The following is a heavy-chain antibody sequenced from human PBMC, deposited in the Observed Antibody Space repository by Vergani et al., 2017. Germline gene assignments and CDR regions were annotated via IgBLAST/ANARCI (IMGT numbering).Heavy chain of an antibody. J-gene: IGHJ6*02. CDR1: GYTFTNYG. V-gene: IGHV1-18*01. Sequence: QVQLVQSGAEVKKPGASVKVSCKASGYTFTNYGISWVRQAPGQGLEWMGWISAFDDKTHYAQKLQGRVTMTTDTSTNTAYMELRSLTSDDTALYYCAGVTYYGMDVWGQGTAVTVSS. CDR3: AGVTYYGMDV. CDR2: ISAFDDKT.